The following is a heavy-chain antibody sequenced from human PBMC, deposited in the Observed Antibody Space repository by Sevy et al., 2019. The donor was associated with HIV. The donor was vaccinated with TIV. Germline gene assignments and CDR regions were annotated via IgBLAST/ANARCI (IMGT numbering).Heavy chain of an antibody. D-gene: IGHD3-22*01. CDR1: GFIFSNYA. J-gene: IGHJ4*02. Sequence: GGSLRLSCAAPGFIFSNYAMTWVRQSRGKGLEWVSSFSRIGVRTYYADSVKGRFAISRDNSDNTLYLQVDNLRGEDTAVYYCAKDYYHDSSGYSYYFDHWGQGTLVTVSS. CDR3: AKDYYHDSSGYSYYFDH. V-gene: IGHV3-23*01. CDR2: FSRIGVRT.